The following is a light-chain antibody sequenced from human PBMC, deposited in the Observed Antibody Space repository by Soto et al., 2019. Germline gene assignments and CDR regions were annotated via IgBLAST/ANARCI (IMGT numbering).Light chain of an antibody. J-gene: IGLJ1*01. Sequence: SALTQPPSANGTDGQRVSITRSGSSSNIGTYTVNWYQQLPGTAPKLLIYTVNQRLSGVPDRFSGSKSGTSASLAISGLQSEDEADYYCAAWDDSLNGFVLGTGTKVTVL. V-gene: IGLV1-44*01. CDR3: AAWDDSLNGFV. CDR1: SSNIGTYT. CDR2: TVN.